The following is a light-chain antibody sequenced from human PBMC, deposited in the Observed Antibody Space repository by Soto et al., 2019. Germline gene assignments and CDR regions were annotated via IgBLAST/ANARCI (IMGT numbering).Light chain of an antibody. CDR2: GAS. V-gene: IGKV3-15*01. CDR1: QSVNSM. CDR3: QQYNNWPIT. Sequence: EIVMSQSPATLSVSPGERATLSCRASQSVNSMLAWYQQKPGQAPRLLIYGASTRATGIPARFSGSGSGTEFTLTISSLQSEDFAVYYCQQYNNWPITFGPGTRLEIK. J-gene: IGKJ5*01.